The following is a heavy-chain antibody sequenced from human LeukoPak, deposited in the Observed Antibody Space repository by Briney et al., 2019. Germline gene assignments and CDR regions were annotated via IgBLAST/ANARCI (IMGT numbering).Heavy chain of an antibody. D-gene: IGHD1-1*01. Sequence: PSETLSLTCAVYGGSFSGYYWSWIRQPPGKGLEWIGEINHSGSTNYNPSLKSRVTISVDTSKNQFSLKLSSVTAADTAVYYCARHENWKDPWFDPWGQGTLVTVSS. CDR3: ARHENWKDPWFDP. CDR1: GGSFSGYY. CDR2: INHSGST. V-gene: IGHV4-34*01. J-gene: IGHJ5*02.